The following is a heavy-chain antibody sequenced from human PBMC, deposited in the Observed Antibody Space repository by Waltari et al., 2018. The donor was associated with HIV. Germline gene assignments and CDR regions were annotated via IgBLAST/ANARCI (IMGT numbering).Heavy chain of an antibody. V-gene: IGHV3-53*02. CDR2: IYRGGDT. Sequence: EVELVETGGDLMRPGGSLRLSCATSGFAVSNNYINWVRQAPGKGLEGVSVIYRGGDTKYADSVKGRFLISRDNSKNTVFLQLNRLRVEDTAVYYCTGPDGDQGTSVTYYGMGVWGQGTTVTVSS. D-gene: IGHD4-17*01. CDR1: GFAVSNNY. CDR3: TGPDGDQGTSVTYYGMGV. J-gene: IGHJ6*02.